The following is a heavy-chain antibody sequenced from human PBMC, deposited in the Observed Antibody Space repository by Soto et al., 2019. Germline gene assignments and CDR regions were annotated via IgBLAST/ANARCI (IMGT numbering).Heavy chain of an antibody. D-gene: IGHD3-10*01. J-gene: IGHJ4*02. CDR1: GGSFSRDA. CDR2: LIPIFGST. V-gene: IGHV1-69*01. Sequence: QVQLVQSGAEVKKPGSSVKVSCKASGGSFSRDALSWVRQAPGQGLEWMGGLIPIFGSTFYAQRFQGRVTITADESTNTAYMELSSLRSEDTAVYYCAREGDFTMVRGIIVYLGQGTLVTVSS. CDR3: AREGDFTMVRGIIVY.